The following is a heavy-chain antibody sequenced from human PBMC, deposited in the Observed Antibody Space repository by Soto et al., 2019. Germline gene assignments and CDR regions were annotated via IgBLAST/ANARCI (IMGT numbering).Heavy chain of an antibody. V-gene: IGHV5-10-1*01. CDR3: ARLTIAAPTYYYYGMDV. CDR2: IDPSDSYT. J-gene: IGHJ6*02. D-gene: IGHD6-6*01. CDR1: GYSFTSYW. Sequence: GESLKISCKGSGYSFTSYWISWVRQMPGKGLEWMGRIDPSDSYTDYSPSFQGHVTISADKSISTAYLQWSSLKASDTAMYYCARLTIAAPTYYYYGMDVWGQGTTVTVSS.